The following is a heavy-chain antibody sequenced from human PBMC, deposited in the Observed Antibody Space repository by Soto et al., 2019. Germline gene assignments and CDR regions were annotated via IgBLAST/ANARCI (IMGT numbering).Heavy chain of an antibody. CDR1: GFSFRSYG. V-gene: IGHV3-33*01. D-gene: IGHD2-15*01. Sequence: LRLSCAASGFSFRSYGMHWVRQPPGKGLEWVATIWYDGSKKYYGGSVKGRFSVSRDNSKSTLDLQMNSLRVEDTGVYYCAREHGYCSGGTCPSELDFWGQGALVTVSS. CDR3: AREHGYCSGGTCPSELDF. J-gene: IGHJ4*02. CDR2: IWYDGSKK.